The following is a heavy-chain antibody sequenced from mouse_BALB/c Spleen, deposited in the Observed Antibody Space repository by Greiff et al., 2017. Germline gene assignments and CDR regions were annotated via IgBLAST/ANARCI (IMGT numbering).Heavy chain of an antibody. CDR2: INPSTGYT. J-gene: IGHJ4*01. V-gene: IGHV1-7*01. CDR3: ARSYGNYGHRVYYAMDY. CDR1: GYTFTSYW. D-gene: IGHD2-10*02. Sequence: VQLQQSGAELAKPGASVKMSCKASGYTFTSYWMHWVKQRPGQGLEWIGYINPSTGYTEYNQKFKDKATLTADKSSSTAYMQLSSLTSEDSAVYYCARSYGNYGHRVYYAMDYWGQGTSVTVSS.